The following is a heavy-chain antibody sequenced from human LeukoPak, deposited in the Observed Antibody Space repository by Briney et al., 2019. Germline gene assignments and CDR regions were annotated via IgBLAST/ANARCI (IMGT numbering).Heavy chain of an antibody. CDR3: AKAGDSSGYYYVHYFDY. Sequence: PGGSLRLSCAASGFTFSSYAMSWVRQAPGKGLEWVSAISGSGGSTYYADSVKGRFTISRDNSKNTLYLQMNSLRAEDTAVYYCAKAGDSSGYYYVHYFDYWGQGTLVTVSS. J-gene: IGHJ4*02. CDR2: ISGSGGST. V-gene: IGHV3-23*01. CDR1: GFTFSSYA. D-gene: IGHD3-22*01.